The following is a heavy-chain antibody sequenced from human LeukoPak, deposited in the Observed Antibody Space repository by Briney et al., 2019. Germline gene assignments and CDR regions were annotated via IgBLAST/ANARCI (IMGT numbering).Heavy chain of an antibody. Sequence: ASVKVSCKVSGYTLTELSMHWVRQAPGKGLEWMGGFDPEDGETIYAQKFQGRVTMTRDTSISTAYMELSRLRSDDTAVYYCAPVRGGDYFDYWGQGTQVTVSS. CDR2: FDPEDGET. CDR1: GYTLTELS. D-gene: IGHD3-10*01. J-gene: IGHJ4*02. V-gene: IGHV1-24*01. CDR3: APVRGGDYFDY.